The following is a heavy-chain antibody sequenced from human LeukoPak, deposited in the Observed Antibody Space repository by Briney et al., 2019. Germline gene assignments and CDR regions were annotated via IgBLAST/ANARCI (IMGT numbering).Heavy chain of an antibody. Sequence: GGSLRLSCTASGFSFSGYWMHWARQLPGKGLVWVSRISPTGSTTSYADSVKGRFTVSRDNAKNSLYLQMNSLRAEDTAVYYCARDVVSWYTSGPFDYWGQGTLVTVSS. J-gene: IGHJ4*02. CDR2: ISPTGSTT. V-gene: IGHV3-74*01. CDR3: ARDVVSWYTSGPFDY. D-gene: IGHD6-13*01. CDR1: GFSFSGYW.